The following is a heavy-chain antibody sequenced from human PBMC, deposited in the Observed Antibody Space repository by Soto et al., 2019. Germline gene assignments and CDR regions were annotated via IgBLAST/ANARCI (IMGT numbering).Heavy chain of an antibody. CDR3: VKDRDSNSWPSRDV. J-gene: IGHJ6*02. D-gene: IGHD3-22*01. Sequence: QVHLVQSGAEVKKPGASVNVSCKTSGYTFTRNGISWVRQAPGQGLEWTGWTSPNSGNTRYAQKLQDRVIMTTDTSTSTAYMELRSLRSDDTAVYYCVKDRDSNSWPSRDVWGPGTTVTVSS. CDR2: TSPNSGNT. V-gene: IGHV1-18*01. CDR1: GYTFTRNG.